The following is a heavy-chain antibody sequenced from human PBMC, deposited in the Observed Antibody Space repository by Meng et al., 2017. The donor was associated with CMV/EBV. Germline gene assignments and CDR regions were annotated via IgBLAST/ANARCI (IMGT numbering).Heavy chain of an antibody. J-gene: IGHJ4*02. Sequence: VQVGRSGAGGNKAGASVMVSCKSSGYTFTSYGISWVRQAPGQGLEWMGWISAYNGNTNSAQKLQGRVTMTTDTSTSTAYMELRSLRSDDTAVYYCARAWVGEEYYFDYWGQGTLVTVSS. V-gene: IGHV1-18*01. CDR1: GYTFTSYG. D-gene: IGHD3-10*01. CDR3: ARAWVGEEYYFDY. CDR2: ISAYNGNT.